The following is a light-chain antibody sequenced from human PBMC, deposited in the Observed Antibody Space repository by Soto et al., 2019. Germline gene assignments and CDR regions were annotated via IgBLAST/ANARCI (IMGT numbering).Light chain of an antibody. CDR3: AAWDDSLNALV. V-gene: IGLV1-44*01. J-gene: IGLJ1*01. CDR2: SNN. CDR1: SSNIGSNT. Sequence: QSVLTQPPSASGTPGQMVTISCSGSSSNIGSNTVSWYQQVPGTAPKLLIYSNNQRPSGVPDRFSGSKSGTSASLATSGLQSEDEADYYCAAWDDSLNALVFGTGTNVTAL.